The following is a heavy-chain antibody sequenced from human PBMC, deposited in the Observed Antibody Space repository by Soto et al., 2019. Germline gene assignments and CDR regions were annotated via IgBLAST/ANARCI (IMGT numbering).Heavy chain of an antibody. V-gene: IGHV4-39*07. D-gene: IGHD3-3*01. CDR1: GGSISSTSYY. CDR3: AREDIFGTPGGSDYYGMDV. CDR2: INHSGST. Sequence: SETLSLTCTVSGGSISSTSYYWVWIRQPPGKGLEWIGEINHSGSTNYNPSLKSRVTISVETSKNQFSLKLSSVTAADTAVYYCAREDIFGTPGGSDYYGMDVWGQGTTVTVSS. J-gene: IGHJ6*02.